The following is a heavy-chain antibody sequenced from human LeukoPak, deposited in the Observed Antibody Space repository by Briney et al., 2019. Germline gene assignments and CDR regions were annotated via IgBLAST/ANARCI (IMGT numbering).Heavy chain of an antibody. D-gene: IGHD3-22*01. Sequence: ASVKVSCKASGGTFSNYGINWVRQAPGQGLEWMGGIIPIFGTANYAQKFQGRVTITADKSTSTAYMELSSLRSEDTAVYYCARGGLPHHYYYMHVWGKGTTVTVSS. CDR2: IIPIFGTA. CDR3: ARGGLPHHYYYMHV. J-gene: IGHJ6*03. V-gene: IGHV1-69*06. CDR1: GGTFSNYG.